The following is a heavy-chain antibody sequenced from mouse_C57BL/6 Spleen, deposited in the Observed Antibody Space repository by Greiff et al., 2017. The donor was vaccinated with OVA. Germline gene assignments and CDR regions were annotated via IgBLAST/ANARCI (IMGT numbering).Heavy chain of an antibody. CDR2: ISPGSGGT. CDR1: GYAFTNYV. CDR3: ASSGCYSSDY. J-gene: IGHJ2*01. D-gene: IGHD3-1*01. Sequence: QVQLQQSGAELVRPGTSVKVSCKASGYAFTNYVMEWVKQRPGQGLEWVGVISPGSGGTNYNEKLKGKATLTADKSTSTAYMQLTSLTSEDSAVYCCASSGCYSSDYWGQGTTLTVSS. V-gene: IGHV1-54*01.